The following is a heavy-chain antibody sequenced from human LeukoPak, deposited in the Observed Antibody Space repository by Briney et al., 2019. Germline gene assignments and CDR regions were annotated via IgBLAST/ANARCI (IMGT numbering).Heavy chain of an antibody. Sequence: ESGPTLVNPTQTLTLTCSFSGFSLRTSGVGVGWIRQPPGKALEWLALIYWEDDKRYSPSLKSRLTITKDTSKNQVVLTMTNMDPVDSATYYCAHSHYVNFYDGWGQGTLVTVSS. CDR3: AHSHYVNFYDG. D-gene: IGHD3-22*01. J-gene: IGHJ4*02. V-gene: IGHV2-5*02. CDR1: GFSLRTSGVG. CDR2: IYWEDDK.